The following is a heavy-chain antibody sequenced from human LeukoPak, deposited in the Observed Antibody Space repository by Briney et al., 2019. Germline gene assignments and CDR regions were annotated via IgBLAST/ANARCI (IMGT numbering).Heavy chain of an antibody. V-gene: IGHV4-39*01. CDR3: ARRRYYDGSGYLE. CDR1: GDSVSRSDSY. J-gene: IGHJ1*01. D-gene: IGHD3-22*01. Sequence: TSETLSLTCSVSGDSVSRSDSYWDWIRQPPGKVLEWIGTIYYSGRTYYSPSLKSRVTMSVDPSNNQFSLNLRSVTAADTALYYCARRRYYDGSGYLEWGQGTLLSVSS. CDR2: IYYSGRT.